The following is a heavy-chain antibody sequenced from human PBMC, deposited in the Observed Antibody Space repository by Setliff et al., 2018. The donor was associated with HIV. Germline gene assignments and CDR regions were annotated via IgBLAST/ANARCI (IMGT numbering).Heavy chain of an antibody. D-gene: IGHD3-3*01. J-gene: IGHJ6*02. CDR2: INPNTGGT. CDR1: GYTFSDYY. CDR3: ARDLRDGFEEWFSALDDGMDV. V-gene: IGHV1-2*06. Sequence: ASVKVSCKASGYTFSDYYIHWVRQAPGQGFEWMGRINPNTGGTKFAQKFQGSVTMTRDTSINTIYMELSRLRSDDTAVYYCARDLRDGFEEWFSALDDGMDVWGQGTTVTVSS.